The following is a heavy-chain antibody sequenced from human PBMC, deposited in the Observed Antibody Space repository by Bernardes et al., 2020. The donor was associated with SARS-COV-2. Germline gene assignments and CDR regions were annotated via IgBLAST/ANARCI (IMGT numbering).Heavy chain of an antibody. CDR3: ASLFVEMATMPGGSFYYGMDV. CDR1: GFTFSSYS. V-gene: IGHV3-21*01. CDR2: ISSSSSYI. J-gene: IGHJ6*02. D-gene: IGHD5-12*01. Sequence: GGSLRLSCAASGFTFSSYSMNWVRQAPGKGLEWVSSISSSSSYIYYADSVKGRFTISRDNAKNSLYLQMNSLRAEDTAVYYCASLFVEMATMPGGSFYYGMDVWGQGTTVTVSS.